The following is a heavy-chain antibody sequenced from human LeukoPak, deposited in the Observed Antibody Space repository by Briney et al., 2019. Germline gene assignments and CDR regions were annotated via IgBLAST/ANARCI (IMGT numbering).Heavy chain of an antibody. CDR1: GGSISTYY. D-gene: IGHD3-22*01. J-gene: IGHJ6*03. Sequence: PSETLSLTCTVSGGSISTYYWSWIRQPAGKGLEWIGRIYTSGSTNNNPSLKSRVTMSVDTSENQFSLRLSSVTAADTAVYYCARDSYDSSGITIHYYMDVWGKGITVTVSS. CDR2: IYTSGST. V-gene: IGHV4-4*07. CDR3: ARDSYDSSGITIHYYMDV.